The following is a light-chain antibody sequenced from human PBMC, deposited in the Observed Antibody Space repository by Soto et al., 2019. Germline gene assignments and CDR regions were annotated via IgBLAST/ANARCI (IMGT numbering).Light chain of an antibody. V-gene: IGLV1-40*01. CDR1: SSNIGAGYD. CDR3: QSYDSSLSGWV. J-gene: IGLJ3*02. CDR2: GNS. Sequence: QSVLTQPPSVSGAPGQRGSISCTESSSNIGAGYDVHWYQQLPGTAPKLLIYGNSNRPSGVPDRFSGSKSGTSASLAITGLQAEDEADYYCQSYDSSLSGWVFGGGTKLTVL.